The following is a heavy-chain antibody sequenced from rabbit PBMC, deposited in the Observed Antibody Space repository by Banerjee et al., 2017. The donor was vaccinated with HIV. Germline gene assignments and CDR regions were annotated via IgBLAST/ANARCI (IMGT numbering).Heavy chain of an antibody. D-gene: IGHD5-1*01. CDR1: GFTLSSYW. CDR2: IYAGGSGNT. J-gene: IGHJ4*01. Sequence: QSLEESGGDLVKPGASLTLACTASGFTLSSYWMCWVRQAPGKGLEWIACIYAGGSGNTYYANWAKGRFTISKTSSTTVTLQMTSLTAADTATYFCARVIIRYVGFAAYGSEGFMDYFNLWGPGTLVTVS. V-gene: IGHV1S40*01. CDR3: ARVIIRYVGFAAYGSEGFMDYFNL.